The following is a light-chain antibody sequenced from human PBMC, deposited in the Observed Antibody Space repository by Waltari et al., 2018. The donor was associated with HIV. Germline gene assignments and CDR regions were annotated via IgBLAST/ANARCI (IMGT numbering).Light chain of an antibody. Sequence: QSALTQPASVSGSPGQSITIPCTGTSSDVGGYNYVSWYQQHPGKAPKLMIYYVSNRPSGVSNRVSGSKSGNTASLTISGLQAEDEADYYGSSYTSSSALYVVFGGGTKLTVL. CDR2: YVS. CDR3: SSYTSSSALYVV. V-gene: IGLV2-14*03. J-gene: IGLJ2*01. CDR1: SSDVGGYNY.